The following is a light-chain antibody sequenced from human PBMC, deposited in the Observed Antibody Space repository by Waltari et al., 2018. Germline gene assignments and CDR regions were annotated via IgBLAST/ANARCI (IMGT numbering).Light chain of an antibody. CDR1: ELGDKY. J-gene: IGLJ1*01. CDR2: QDS. V-gene: IGLV3-1*01. CDR3: QAWDSSAAGV. Sequence: SYELTQPPSVSVSPGQTATITCSGDELGDKYVCWYQQKPGQSPVLVIYQDSWRPSGIPVRFSGSNSGNTATLTISGTQAMDEAYYYCQAWDSSAAGVFGPGTKVTVL.